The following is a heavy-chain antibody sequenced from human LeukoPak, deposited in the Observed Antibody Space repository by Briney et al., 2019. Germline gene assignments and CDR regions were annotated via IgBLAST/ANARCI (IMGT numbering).Heavy chain of an antibody. Sequence: KTSETLSLTCTVSGASISSHCWSWIRQPPGRGLEWIGYICYSGSTNSNPSLKSRVTISVDTSKNQFSLELSSVTAADTAVFYCARGFGYYYDSSGYYYGPTFFDYWGQGTLVTVSS. CDR1: GASISSHC. J-gene: IGHJ4*02. CDR3: ARGFGYYYDSSGYYYGPTFFDY. V-gene: IGHV4-59*11. CDR2: ICYSGST. D-gene: IGHD3-22*01.